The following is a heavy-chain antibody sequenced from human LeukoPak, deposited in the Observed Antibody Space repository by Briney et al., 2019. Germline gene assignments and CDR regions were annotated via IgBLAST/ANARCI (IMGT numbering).Heavy chain of an antibody. V-gene: IGHV3-23*01. J-gene: IGHJ4*02. CDR1: GFTFSSYA. CDR3: AKRCYYDSSGYCLDS. D-gene: IGHD3-22*01. Sequence: GGSLRLSXAASGFTFSSYAMSWVRQAPGKGLEWVSAISGSGGSTYYADSVKGRFTISRDNSKNTLYLQMNSLRAEDTAVYYCAKRCYYDSSGYCLDSWGQGTLVTVSS. CDR2: ISGSGGST.